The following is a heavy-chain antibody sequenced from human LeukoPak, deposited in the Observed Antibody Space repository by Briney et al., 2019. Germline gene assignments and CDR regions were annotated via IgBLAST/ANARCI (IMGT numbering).Heavy chain of an antibody. D-gene: IGHD4-17*01. J-gene: IGHJ3*02. CDR3: ASNYGDYVENAFDI. Sequence: SETLFLTCTVSGGSISSSSYYWGWIRHPPGKGLVWIGSIYYSGSTYYNPSLKSRVTISVDTSKNQFSLKLSSVTAADTAVYYCASNYGDYVENAFDIWGQGTMVTVSS. CDR1: GGSISSSSYY. CDR2: IYYSGST. V-gene: IGHV4-39*01.